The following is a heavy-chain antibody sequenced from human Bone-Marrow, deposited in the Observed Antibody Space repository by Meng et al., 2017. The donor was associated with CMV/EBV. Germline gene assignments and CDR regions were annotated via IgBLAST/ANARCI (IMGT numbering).Heavy chain of an antibody. CDR1: GYPFTDHY. Sequence: SCKSSGYPFTDHYIHWVRQAPGQGLEWMGWINPHSGSSNYAQKFHGRATMTRDTSSSTDYMEISTLRSDDSAVYYCARDDPDRPFDPWGQGTLVTVSS. D-gene: IGHD1-14*01. CDR2: INPHSGSS. CDR3: ARDDPDRPFDP. V-gene: IGHV1-2*02. J-gene: IGHJ5*02.